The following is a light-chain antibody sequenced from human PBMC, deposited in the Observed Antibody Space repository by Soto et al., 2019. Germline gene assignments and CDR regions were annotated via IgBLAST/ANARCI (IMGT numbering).Light chain of an antibody. CDR2: ATS. Sequence: EIVMTQSPATLSVSPGEGATLSCRASQSVSSNVAWYQQKPGQTPRLLMYATSTRATGIPARFSGSGSGTEFTLTISNLQPEDFAVYYCQQYNSWLWTFGPGTRVDIK. J-gene: IGKJ3*01. CDR3: QQYNSWLWT. CDR1: QSVSSN. V-gene: IGKV3-15*01.